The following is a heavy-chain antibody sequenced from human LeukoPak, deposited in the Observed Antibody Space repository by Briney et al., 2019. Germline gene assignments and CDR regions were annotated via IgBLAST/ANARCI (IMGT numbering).Heavy chain of an antibody. CDR3: ARDGYCSSTSCYVDWYFDL. D-gene: IGHD2-2*03. V-gene: IGHV4-4*07. J-gene: IGHJ2*01. CDR1: GGSISSYY. Sequence: SETLSLTCTVSGGSISSYYWSWIRQPAGKGLEWIGRLYTSGSTNSNPSQRSRVTMAVDTSKNQFSLKPSSVTAADTAVYYCARDGYCSSTSCYVDWYFDLWGRGTLVTVSS. CDR2: LYTSGST.